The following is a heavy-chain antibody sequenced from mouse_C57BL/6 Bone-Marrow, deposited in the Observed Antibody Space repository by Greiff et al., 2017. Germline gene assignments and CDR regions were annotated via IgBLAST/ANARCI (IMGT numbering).Heavy chain of an antibody. D-gene: IGHD1-1*01. CDR3: ARAYGSSYGGYFDV. CDR1: GYTFTSYG. Sequence: VQLQQSGAELARPGASVKLSCKASGYTFTSYGISWVKQRTGQGLEWIGEIYPRSGNTYSNEKFKGKATLTADKSSSTAYMELRSLTSEDSAVYFCARAYGSSYGGYFDVWGTGTTVTVSS. CDR2: IYPRSGNT. J-gene: IGHJ1*03. V-gene: IGHV1-81*01.